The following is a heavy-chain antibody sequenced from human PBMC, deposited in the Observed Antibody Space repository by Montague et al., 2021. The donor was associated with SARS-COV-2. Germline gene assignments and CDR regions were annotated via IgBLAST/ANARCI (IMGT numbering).Heavy chain of an antibody. Sequence: TLSLTCTVSGGSISSGGYYWSWIRQHPGKGLEWIGYIYYSGSTYYNPSLKSRVTISVDTSKNQFSLKLSSVTAADTAVYYCTRVQEITVIVVVIGAFDIWGRGTMVTVSS. V-gene: IGHV4-31*03. CDR2: IYYSGST. CDR3: TRVQEITVIVVVIGAFDI. J-gene: IGHJ3*02. D-gene: IGHD3-22*01. CDR1: GGSISSGGYY.